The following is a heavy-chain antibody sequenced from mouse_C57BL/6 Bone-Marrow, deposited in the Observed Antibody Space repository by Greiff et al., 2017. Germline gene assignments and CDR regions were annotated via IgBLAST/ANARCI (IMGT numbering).Heavy chain of an antibody. V-gene: IGHV1-81*01. CDR2: IYPRSGNT. J-gene: IGHJ4*01. CDR3: ARYPRYAMDY. Sequence: VQLQESGAELARPGASVKLSCKASGYTFTSYGISWVKQRTGQGLEWIGEIYPRSGNTYYNEKFKGKATLTADKSSSTAYMELRSLTSEDSAVYFCARYPRYAMDYWGQGTSVTVSS. CDR1: GYTFTSYG.